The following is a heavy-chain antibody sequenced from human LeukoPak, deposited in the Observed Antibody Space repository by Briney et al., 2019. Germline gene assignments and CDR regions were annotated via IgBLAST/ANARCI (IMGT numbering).Heavy chain of an antibody. J-gene: IGHJ4*02. CDR3: ATLRVLSHPFDY. CDR1: GFTFSSYA. V-gene: IGHV3-23*01. D-gene: IGHD3-10*01. Sequence: QSGGSLRLSCAASGFTFSSYAMSWVRQAPGKGLEWVSAISGSGGSTYYADSVKGRFTISRDNSKNTLYLQMNSLRAEDTAVYYCATLRVLSHPFDYWGQGTLVTVSS. CDR2: ISGSGGST.